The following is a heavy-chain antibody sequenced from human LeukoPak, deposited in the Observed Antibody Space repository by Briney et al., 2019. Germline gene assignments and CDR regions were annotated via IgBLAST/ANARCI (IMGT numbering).Heavy chain of an antibody. V-gene: IGHV1-69*05. Sequence: SVKVSCKASGGTFSSYAISWVRQAPGHGLEWMGGIIPIFGTANYAQKFQGRVTITTDESTSTAYMELSSLRSEDTAVYYCARAGGIRFGELMGFDYWGQGTLVTVSS. CDR3: ARAGGIRFGELMGFDY. J-gene: IGHJ4*02. D-gene: IGHD3-10*01. CDR2: IIPIFGTA. CDR1: GGTFSSYA.